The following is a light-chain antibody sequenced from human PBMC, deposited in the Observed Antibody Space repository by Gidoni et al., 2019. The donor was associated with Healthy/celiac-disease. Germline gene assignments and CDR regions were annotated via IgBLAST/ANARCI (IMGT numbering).Light chain of an antibody. J-gene: IGKJ3*01. V-gene: IGKV1-39*01. CDR1: QIISSY. CDR2: AAS. CDR3: QQSYSTPFT. Sequence: IHMEESPSSLSASVGDRVTITCRASQIISSYLNWYQQKPGKAPKLLIYAASSLQSGVPSRFSGSGSGTDFTLTISSLQPEDFATYYCQQSYSTPFTFGPGTKVDIK.